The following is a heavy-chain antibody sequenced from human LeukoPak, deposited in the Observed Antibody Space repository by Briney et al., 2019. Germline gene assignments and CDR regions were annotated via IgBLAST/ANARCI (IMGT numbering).Heavy chain of an antibody. J-gene: IGHJ3*02. D-gene: IGHD6-6*01. Sequence: PSETLSLTCAVYGGSFSGYYWSWIRQPPGKGLEWIGEINHSGSTNYNPSLKSRVTISVDTSKNQFSLKLSSVTAADTAVYYCASSLPRIAFDIWGQGTMVTVSS. CDR3: ASSLPRIAFDI. V-gene: IGHV4-34*01. CDR2: INHSGST. CDR1: GGSFSGYY.